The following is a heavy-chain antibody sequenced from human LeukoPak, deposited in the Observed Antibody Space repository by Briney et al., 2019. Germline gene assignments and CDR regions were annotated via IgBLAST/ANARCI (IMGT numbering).Heavy chain of an antibody. CDR3: AKRVPLTALDS. J-gene: IGHJ5*01. V-gene: IGHV3-23*01. D-gene: IGHD3-3*01. CDR1: GFTFSSYA. Sequence: PGGSLRLSCAASGFTFSSYAMSWVRQAPGKGLEWVSVIGSGSVDKHYADTVRGRFDISRDNSKNRLFLQMNSLRVEDSGVYYCAKRVPLTALDSWGQGTLVTVSS. CDR2: IGSGSVDK.